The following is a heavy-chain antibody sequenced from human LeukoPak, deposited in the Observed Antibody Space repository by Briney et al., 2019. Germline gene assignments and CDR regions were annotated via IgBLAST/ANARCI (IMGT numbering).Heavy chain of an antibody. V-gene: IGHV4-38-2*02. J-gene: IGHJ4*02. CDR1: GGSFSGYY. CDR3: ARVGAGVFDY. D-gene: IGHD1-26*01. CDR2: IYHSGST. Sequence: PSETLSLTCTVHGGSFSGYYWGWIRQPPGKGLEWIGSIYHSGSTYYNPSLKSRVTISVDTSKNQFSLKLSSVTAADTAVYYCARVGAGVFDYWGQGTLVTVSP.